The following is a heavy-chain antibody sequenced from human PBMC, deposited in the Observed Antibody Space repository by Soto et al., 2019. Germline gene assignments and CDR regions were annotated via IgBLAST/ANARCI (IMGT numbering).Heavy chain of an antibody. D-gene: IGHD2-2*01. V-gene: IGHV1-69*06. J-gene: IGHJ3*02. CDR2: IIPIFGTA. CDR3: ARWEGIVPAGRAFDI. CDR1: GGTFSSYA. Sequence: SVKVSCKASGGTFSSYAISGVREAPGQGLEWMGEIIPIFGTANYAQKFQGRVTITADKSTSTAYMELSSLRSEDTAVYYCARWEGIVPAGRAFDIWGQGTMVTVSS.